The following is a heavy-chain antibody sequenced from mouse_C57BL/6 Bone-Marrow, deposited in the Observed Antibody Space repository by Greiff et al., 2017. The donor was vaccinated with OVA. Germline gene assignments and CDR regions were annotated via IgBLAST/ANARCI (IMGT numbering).Heavy chain of an antibody. V-gene: IGHV1-69*01. J-gene: IGHJ1*03. CDR2: IDPSDSYT. D-gene: IGHD4-1*01. CDR3: LTGSYWYFDV. CDR1: GYTFTSYW. Sequence: VKLQQPGAELVMPGASVKLSCKASGYTFTSYWMHWVKQRPGQGLEWIGEIDPSDSYTNYNQKFKGKSTLTVDKSSSTAYMQLSSLTSEDSAVYYCLTGSYWYFDVWGTGTTVTVSS.